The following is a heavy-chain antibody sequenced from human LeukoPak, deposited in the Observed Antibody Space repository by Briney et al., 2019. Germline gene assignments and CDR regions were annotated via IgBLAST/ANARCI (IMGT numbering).Heavy chain of an antibody. J-gene: IGHJ5*02. CDR2: FHTSGSS. D-gene: IGHD1-14*01. CDR1: IGSISSYY. V-gene: IGHV4-4*07. Sequence: SETLSLTCTVSIGSISSYYWSWIRQPAGKGLEWIGRFHTSGSSNYSPSLTSRVTMSIDTSKNQFSLKLSSVTAADTGMYYCARGPSPSRTQYNWFDPWGQGILVTVSS. CDR3: ARGPSPSRTQYNWFDP.